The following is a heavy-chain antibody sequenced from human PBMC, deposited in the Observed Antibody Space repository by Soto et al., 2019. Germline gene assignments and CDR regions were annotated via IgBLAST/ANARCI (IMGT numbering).Heavy chain of an antibody. J-gene: IGHJ4*02. CDR2: IFPSNSDT. V-gene: IGHV5-51*01. CDR3: ARRAPSAGTDY. Sequence: GESLKISCKGSGYSFTGYWIGWVRQMPGKGLEWMGIIFPSNSDTRYSPSFQGQVTISADKSIDTAYLQWSSLKASDTAMYYCARRAPSAGTDYWGQGTLVTAPQ. D-gene: IGHD6-13*01. CDR1: GYSFTGYW.